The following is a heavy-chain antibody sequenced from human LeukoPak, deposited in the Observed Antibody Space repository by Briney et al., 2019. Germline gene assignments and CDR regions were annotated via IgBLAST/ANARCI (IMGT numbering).Heavy chain of an antibody. CDR2: INRQTDGGSA. J-gene: IGHJ4*02. V-gene: IGHV3-15*05. Sequence: KTGGSLRLSCAASGFTFSTAYMSWVRQAPGKGLEWVGRINRQTDGGSADYAAPVRGRFTISRDDSRTTLYLEMNSLKDEDTAVYYCTTVPAYTSGWFGGIGYWGQGTRVTVSS. D-gene: IGHD6-19*01. CDR3: TTVPAYTSGWFGGIGY. CDR1: GFTFSTAY.